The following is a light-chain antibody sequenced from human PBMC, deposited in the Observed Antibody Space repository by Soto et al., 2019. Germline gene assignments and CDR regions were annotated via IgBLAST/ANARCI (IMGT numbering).Light chain of an antibody. J-gene: IGKJ4*01. Sequence: DIVLTQSPGTLSLSPGERATLSCRASQSVSSSYLAWYQQKPGQAPRLLIYGASNRATGIPDRFSGGGSATGFTLTISIREPEDFAVYYCQQYDESPLPVGGGTKVEIK. V-gene: IGKV3-20*01. CDR2: GAS. CDR3: QQYDESPLP. CDR1: QSVSSSY.